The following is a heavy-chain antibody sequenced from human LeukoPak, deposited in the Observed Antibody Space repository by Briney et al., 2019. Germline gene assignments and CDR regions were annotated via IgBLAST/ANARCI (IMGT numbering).Heavy chain of an antibody. D-gene: IGHD3-22*01. V-gene: IGHV4-39*01. CDR3: ARSGDYYYDSSGYPVDY. J-gene: IGHJ4*02. CDR2: VYYSGST. CDR1: GGSISSSSYY. Sequence: SETLSLTCTVSGGSISSSSYYWGWIRQPPGKGLEWIGSVYYSGSTYYNPSLESRVTISVDTSKNQFSLKLSSVTAADTAVYYCARSGDYYYDSSGYPVDYWGQGTLVTVSS.